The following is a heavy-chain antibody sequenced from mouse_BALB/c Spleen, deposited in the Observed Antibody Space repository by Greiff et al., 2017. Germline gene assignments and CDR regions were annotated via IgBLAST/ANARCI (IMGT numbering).Heavy chain of an antibody. CDR1: GYTFTSYY. CDR2: INPSNGGT. Sequence: LQESGAELVKPGASVKLSCKASGYTFTSYYMYWVKQRPGQGLEWIGEINPSNGGTNFNEKFKSKATLTVDKSSSTAYMQLSSLTSEDSAVYYCTRSRLGRGTWFAYWGQGTLVTVSA. CDR3: TRSRLGRGTWFAY. J-gene: IGHJ3*01. D-gene: IGHD4-1*01. V-gene: IGHV1S81*02.